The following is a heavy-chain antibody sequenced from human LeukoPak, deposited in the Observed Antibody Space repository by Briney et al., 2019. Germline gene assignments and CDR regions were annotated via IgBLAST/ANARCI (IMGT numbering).Heavy chain of an antibody. D-gene: IGHD6-19*01. CDR3: ARGALYSSGWYSVDY. J-gene: IGHJ4*02. V-gene: IGHV4-39*07. CDR2: IYYSGST. Sequence: SETLSLTCTVSGGSISSSSYYWGWIRQPPGKGLEWIGSIYYSGSTYYNPSLKSRVTISVDTSKNQFSLKLSSVTAADTAVYYCARGALYSSGWYSVDYWGQGSLVTVSS. CDR1: GGSISSSSYY.